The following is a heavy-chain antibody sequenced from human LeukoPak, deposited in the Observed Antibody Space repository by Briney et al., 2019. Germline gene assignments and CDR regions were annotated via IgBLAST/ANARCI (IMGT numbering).Heavy chain of an antibody. J-gene: IGHJ4*02. D-gene: IGHD6-19*01. CDR3: AIEYSGGWTRAYYDY. CDR2: IYYSGTI. V-gene: IGHV4-61*01. CDR1: GGSVSSGSYY. Sequence: PSETLSLTCTVSGGSVSSGSYYWSWIRQPPGKGLEWIGYIYYSGTINYNPSLKSRVTISIDTSKNQFSLTLSSVTVADTAMYYCAIEYSGGWTRAYYDYWGQGALVTVSS.